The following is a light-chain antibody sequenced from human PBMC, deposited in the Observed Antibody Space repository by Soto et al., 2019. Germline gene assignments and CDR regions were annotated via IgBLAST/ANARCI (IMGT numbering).Light chain of an antibody. V-gene: IGKV3-20*01. CDR2: GTS. J-gene: IGKJ5*01. CDR1: QSVPRSY. Sequence: EIVLTQSPGTLSLSPGERATLSCRASQSVPRSYLAWYQQKPGQAHRLLIYGTSSRATGLPDRFSGSGSGTDFTLTISRLEPEDFAVFYCQQYSSSITFGQGTRLQIK. CDR3: QQYSSSIT.